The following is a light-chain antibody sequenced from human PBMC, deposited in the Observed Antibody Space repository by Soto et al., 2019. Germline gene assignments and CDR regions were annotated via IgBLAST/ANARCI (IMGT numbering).Light chain of an antibody. CDR1: HSVSNN. V-gene: IGKV3-15*01. CDR2: GAS. Sequence: EIVMTQSPATLSVSPGERATLSCRASHSVSNNYLAWYQQKPGQAPRLLIYGASNRATGIPARFSGSGSGTEFTLTISSLQSEDFAVYYCQQYNNWPPVTFGQGTKVDIK. CDR3: QQYNNWPPVT. J-gene: IGKJ1*01.